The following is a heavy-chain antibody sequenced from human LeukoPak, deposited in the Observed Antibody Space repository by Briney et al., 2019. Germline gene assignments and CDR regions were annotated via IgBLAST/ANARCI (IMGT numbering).Heavy chain of an antibody. Sequence: GGSLRLSCAASGFTFSDYYMSWIRQAQGKGLEWVSYISSSGSTIYYADSVKGRFTISRDNAKNSLYLQMNSLRAEDTAVYYCAIAPVVVVAATDYWGQGTLVTVSS. J-gene: IGHJ4*02. CDR3: AIAPVVVVAATDY. D-gene: IGHD2-15*01. V-gene: IGHV3-11*04. CDR2: ISSSGSTI. CDR1: GFTFSDYY.